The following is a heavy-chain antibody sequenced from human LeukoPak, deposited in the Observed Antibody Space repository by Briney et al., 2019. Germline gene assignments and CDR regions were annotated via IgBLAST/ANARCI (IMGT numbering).Heavy chain of an antibody. D-gene: IGHD5-24*01. CDR3: ARHFQRTGRDGYNNAGH. V-gene: IGHV5-51*01. Sequence: GESLKISCKGSGYSFTSYWIGWVRQMPGKGLEWMGIIYPGDSDTRYSPSFQGQVTISADKSISTAYLQWSSLKASDTAMYYCARHFQRTGRDGYNNAGHWGQGTLVTVSS. J-gene: IGHJ4*02. CDR2: IYPGDSDT. CDR1: GYSFTSYW.